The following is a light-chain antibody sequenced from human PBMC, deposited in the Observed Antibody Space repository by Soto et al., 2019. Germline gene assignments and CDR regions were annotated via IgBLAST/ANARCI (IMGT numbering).Light chain of an antibody. CDR1: QSISSW. Sequence: DIQMTQSPSTLSASVGDRVTITCRASQSISSWLAWYQQKPGKAPKLLIYKATSLESGVPSRFSGSGSGTDFTLTIRSLQPDDVAAYYCQQYSGDSWTFGQGTKVEIK. V-gene: IGKV1-5*03. CDR3: QQYSGDSWT. J-gene: IGKJ1*01. CDR2: KAT.